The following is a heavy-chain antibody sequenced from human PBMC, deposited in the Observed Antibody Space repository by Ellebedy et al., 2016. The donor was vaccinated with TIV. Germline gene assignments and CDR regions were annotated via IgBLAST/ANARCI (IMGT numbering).Heavy chain of an antibody. Sequence: GGSLRLSCAASGFAFNNYAMNWVRQAPGKGLEWVSSITRRSDYIYYADSMKGRFTISRDNAKNTLYLQMNSLRAEDTAVYYCARESFADTSGYSDYWGQGTLVAVSS. D-gene: IGHD3-22*01. CDR3: ARESFADTSGYSDY. CDR2: ITRRSDYI. V-gene: IGHV3-21*01. CDR1: GFAFNNYA. J-gene: IGHJ4*02.